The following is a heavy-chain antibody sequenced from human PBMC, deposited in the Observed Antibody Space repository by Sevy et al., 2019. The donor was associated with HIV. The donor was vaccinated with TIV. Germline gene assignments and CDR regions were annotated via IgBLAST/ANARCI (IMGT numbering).Heavy chain of an antibody. CDR2: ISGSGGST. J-gene: IGHJ6*02. CDR3: AKVDSSSLYYYYGMDV. CDR1: GFTFSSYA. D-gene: IGHD6-6*01. V-gene: IGHV3-23*01. Sequence: GGSLRLSCAASGFTFSSYAMSWVRQAPGKGLESVSAISGSGGSTYYADSVKGRFTISRDNSKNTLYLQMNSLRAEDTAVYYCAKVDSSSLYYYYGMDVWGQGTTVTVSS.